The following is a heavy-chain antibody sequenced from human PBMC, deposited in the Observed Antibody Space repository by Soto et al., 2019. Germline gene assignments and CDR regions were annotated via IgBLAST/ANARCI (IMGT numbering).Heavy chain of an antibody. D-gene: IGHD2-21*02. V-gene: IGHV1-46*01. CDR3: ALKVVTYYDN. J-gene: IGHJ4*02. CDR2: INPAGGTT. Sequence: QVQLVQSGAEVKKPGASVRISCRASGYSFTSTYVHWVRQAPGQGPEWMGIINPAGGTTYYAQKFQGRLTITSDTSTDTVFMDRNDLTSEDTAVYFCALKVVTYYDNWGQGTLLTVSS. CDR1: GYSFTSTY.